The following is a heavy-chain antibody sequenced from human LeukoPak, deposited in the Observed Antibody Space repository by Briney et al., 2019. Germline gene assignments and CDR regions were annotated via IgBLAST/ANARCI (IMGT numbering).Heavy chain of an antibody. J-gene: IGHJ4*02. CDR2: TSSSGSTI. Sequence: GGSLRLSCAASGFTFSSYEMNWVRQAPGKGLEWVSYTSSSGSTIYYADSVKGRFTISRDNAKNSLYLQMNSLRAEDAAVYYCARDESADFWSGYYSSLLDYWGQGTLVTVSS. V-gene: IGHV3-48*03. D-gene: IGHD3-3*01. CDR3: ARDESADFWSGYYSSLLDY. CDR1: GFTFSSYE.